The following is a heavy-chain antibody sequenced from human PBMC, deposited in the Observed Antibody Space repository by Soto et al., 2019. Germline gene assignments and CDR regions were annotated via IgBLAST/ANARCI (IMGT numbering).Heavy chain of an antibody. D-gene: IGHD2-2*02. Sequence: QVQLVQSGAEVKKPGASVKVSCKASGYTFTSYAMHWVRQAPGQRLEWMGWINAGNGNTKYSQKFQGRVTITRDTSASTAYMELSSLRSEDTAVYYCARDRRYCSSTSCYRGWYYYYMDVWGTGTTVTVSS. CDR2: INAGNGNT. CDR3: ARDRRYCSSTSCYRGWYYYYMDV. CDR1: GYTFTSYA. V-gene: IGHV1-3*01. J-gene: IGHJ6*03.